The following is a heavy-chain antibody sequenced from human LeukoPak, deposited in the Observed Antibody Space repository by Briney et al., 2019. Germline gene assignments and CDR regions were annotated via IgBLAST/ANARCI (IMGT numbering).Heavy chain of an antibody. CDR2: IRYDGRNK. CDR1: GFTFSSYG. V-gene: IGHV3-30*02. D-gene: IGHD6-13*01. Sequence: TGGSLRLSCAASGFTFSSYGMHWVRQAPGKGREWVTFIRYDGRNKYYADSVKGRFTISRDNSKNTLYLRMNSLRAEDTAVYYCARGGRGKSIAAAGIGTNYYYYMDVWGKGTTVTVSS. J-gene: IGHJ6*03. CDR3: ARGGRGKSIAAAGIGTNYYYYMDV.